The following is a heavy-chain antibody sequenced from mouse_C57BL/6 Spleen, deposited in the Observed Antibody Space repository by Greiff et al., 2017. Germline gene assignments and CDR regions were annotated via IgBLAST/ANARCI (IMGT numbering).Heavy chain of an antibody. CDR3: SPDYDYAMDY. D-gene: IGHD2-4*01. CDR1: GYTFTSYW. Sequence: QVQLQQPGAELVKPGASVTLSCKASGYTFTSYWMHWVKQRPGRGLEWIGRIGPNSGGTKYNEKFKSKATLTVDKPSSTAYMQLSSLTAEDSAVYYFSPDYDYAMDYWGQGTSVTFSS. V-gene: IGHV1-72*01. CDR2: IGPNSGGT. J-gene: IGHJ4*01.